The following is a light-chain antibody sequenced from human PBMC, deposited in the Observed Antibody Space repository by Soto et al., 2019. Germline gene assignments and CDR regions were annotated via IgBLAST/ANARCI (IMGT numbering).Light chain of an antibody. CDR1: QSVGIS. CDR2: DAS. Sequence: EIVLTQSPATLSLSPGDRATLSCRASQSVGISLAWFQQKPGQAPRLLIYDASNRATGIPARFSGSGSGTDFTLTISSLDPEDFAVYYCQQRSDWLWTFGQGTKVEIK. J-gene: IGKJ1*01. CDR3: QQRSDWLWT. V-gene: IGKV3-11*01.